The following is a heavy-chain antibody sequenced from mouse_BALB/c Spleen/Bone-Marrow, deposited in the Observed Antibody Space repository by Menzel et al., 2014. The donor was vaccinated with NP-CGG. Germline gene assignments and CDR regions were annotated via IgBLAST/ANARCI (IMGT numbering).Heavy chain of an antibody. CDR1: GFNIKDTY. V-gene: IGHV14-3*02. CDR3: ARNGNYGAWFAY. D-gene: IGHD2-1*01. CDR2: IDPANGNT. Sequence: VQLQQSGAELVKPGASVKLSCTASGFNIKDTYMHWVKQRPEQGVEWIGRIDPANGNTKYDPKFQGKATITADTSSNTAYLQLSSLTSEDTAVYYCARNGNYGAWFAYWGQGTLVTVSA. J-gene: IGHJ3*01.